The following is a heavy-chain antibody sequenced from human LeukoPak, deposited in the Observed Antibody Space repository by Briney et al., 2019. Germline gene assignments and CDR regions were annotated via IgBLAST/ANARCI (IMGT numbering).Heavy chain of an antibody. Sequence: ASVKVSCKASGYTFTSYGISWVRQAPGQGLEWMGWISAYNGNTNYAQKLKGRVTMTTDTSTSTVYMELRSLRSDDTAIYYCARDLSIAVAGTGDYWGQGTLVTVSS. D-gene: IGHD6-19*01. CDR2: ISAYNGNT. CDR3: ARDLSIAVAGTGDY. CDR1: GYTFTSYG. V-gene: IGHV1-18*01. J-gene: IGHJ4*02.